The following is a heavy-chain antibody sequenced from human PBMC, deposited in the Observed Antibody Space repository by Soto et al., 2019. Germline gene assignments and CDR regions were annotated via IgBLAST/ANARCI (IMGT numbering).Heavy chain of an antibody. J-gene: IGHJ6*02. CDR2: ISYDGSNK. V-gene: IGHV3-30*18. D-gene: IGHD6-6*01. Sequence: QVQLVESGGGVVQPGRSLRLSCAASGFTFSSYGMHWVRQAPGKGLEWVAVISYDGSNKYYADSVKGRFTISRDNSKNTLYLQMNSLRAEDTAVYYCAKCPSSSKALFFYYYYGMDVWGQGTTVTVSS. CDR1: GFTFSSYG. CDR3: AKCPSSSKALFFYYYYGMDV.